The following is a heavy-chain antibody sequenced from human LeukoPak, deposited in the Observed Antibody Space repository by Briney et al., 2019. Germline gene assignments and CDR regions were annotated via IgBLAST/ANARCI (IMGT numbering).Heavy chain of an antibody. D-gene: IGHD6-19*01. J-gene: IGHJ4*02. CDR2: IYKEGNT. CDR3: ARESVTSGWYLY. V-gene: IGHV3-53*01. Sequence: GGSLRLSCAASGFTVSGNYMSWVRPAPGKGLQWVSTIYKEGNTFYADSVRGRFTLSRDNSKNTLYLQMNSLRAEDTAIYYCARESVTSGWYLYWGQGTLVTVSS. CDR1: GFTVSGNY.